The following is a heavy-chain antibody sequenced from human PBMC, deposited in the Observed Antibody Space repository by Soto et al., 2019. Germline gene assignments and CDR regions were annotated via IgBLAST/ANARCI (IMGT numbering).Heavy chain of an antibody. CDR3: ARLGEWLVQEAYSYYYGMDV. Sequence: ASVKVSCNASGYTFTSYGISWVRQAPGQGLEWMGWISAYNGNTNYAQTLQGRVTMTTDTSTSTAYMEPWSLRSDDTAVYYCARLGEWLVQEAYSYYYGMDVWGQGTTVTVS. V-gene: IGHV1-18*04. D-gene: IGHD6-19*01. CDR2: ISAYNGNT. CDR1: GYTFTSYG. J-gene: IGHJ6*02.